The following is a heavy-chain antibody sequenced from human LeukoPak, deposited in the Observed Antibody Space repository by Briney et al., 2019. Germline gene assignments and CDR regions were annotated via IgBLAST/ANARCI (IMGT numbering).Heavy chain of an antibody. CDR3: ATTMVRGVIILYAFDI. V-gene: IGHV1-18*01. CDR2: ISAYNGNT. CDR1: GYTFTSYG. Sequence: ASVKVSCKASGYTFTSYGISWVRQAPGQGLEWMGWISAYNGNTNYAQKLQGRVTMTTDTSASTAYMELSSLRSEDTAVYYCATTMVRGVIILYAFDIWGQGTMVTVSS. D-gene: IGHD3-10*01. J-gene: IGHJ3*02.